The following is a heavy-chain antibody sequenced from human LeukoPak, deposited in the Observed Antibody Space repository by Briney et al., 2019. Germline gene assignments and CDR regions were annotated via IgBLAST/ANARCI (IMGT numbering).Heavy chain of an antibody. CDR1: GFTFSSYS. CDR2: ISSSSSYI. V-gene: IGHV3-21*01. Sequence: GGSLRLSCAASGFTFSSYSMNWVRQAPGKGLEWVSSISSSSSYIYYADSVKGRFTISRDNVKNSLYLQMNSLRAEDTAVYYCAREEDDFWSGYYKYFDYWGQGTLVTVSS. D-gene: IGHD3-3*01. CDR3: AREEDDFWSGYYKYFDY. J-gene: IGHJ4*02.